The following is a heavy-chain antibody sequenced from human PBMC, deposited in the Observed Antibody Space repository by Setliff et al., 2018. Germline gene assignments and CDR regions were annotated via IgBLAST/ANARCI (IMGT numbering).Heavy chain of an antibody. CDR1: GFTFNAYA. J-gene: IGHJ4*02. CDR3: GKSRPMIVPGSVDS. Sequence: GGSLRLSCAASGFTFNAYAMSWVRQAPGKGLEWVTFVRYDGSKEYYADSVKGRFTVSRDNSKNTLYLQMNTLRAEDTAVYFCGKSRPMIVPGSVDSWGQGTLVTVSS. CDR2: VRYDGSKE. D-gene: IGHD3-22*01. V-gene: IGHV3-30*02.